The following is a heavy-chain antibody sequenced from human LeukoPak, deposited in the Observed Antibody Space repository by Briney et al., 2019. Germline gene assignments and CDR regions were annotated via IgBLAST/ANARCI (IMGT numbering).Heavy chain of an antibody. J-gene: IGHJ4*02. CDR3: ARDRVVGVTDY. V-gene: IGHV1-18*01. CDR2: ISTYNGNT. D-gene: IGHD1-26*01. CDR1: GYTFTSYG. Sequence: ASVTVSCKASGYTFTSYGISWVRQAPGQGLEWMGWISTYNGNTNYAQKRQGRVTMPTDTSTSTAYMELTSLRSDDTAVYYCARDRVVGVTDYWGQGTLVTVSS.